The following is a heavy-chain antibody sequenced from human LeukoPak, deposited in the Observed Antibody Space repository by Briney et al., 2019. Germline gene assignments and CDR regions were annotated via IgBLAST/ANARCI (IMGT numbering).Heavy chain of an antibody. V-gene: IGHV1-3*01. CDR2: INAGNGNT. CDR1: GYTFTSYA. J-gene: IGHJ4*02. Sequence: ASVKVSCKASGYTFTSYAMHWVRQAPGQRLEWMGWINAGNGNTKYSQKFQGRVTMTRDTSTSTVYMELSSLRSEDTAVYYCARDFSPNYYDSSGHPPDYWGQGTLVTVSS. D-gene: IGHD3-22*01. CDR3: ARDFSPNYYDSSGHPPDY.